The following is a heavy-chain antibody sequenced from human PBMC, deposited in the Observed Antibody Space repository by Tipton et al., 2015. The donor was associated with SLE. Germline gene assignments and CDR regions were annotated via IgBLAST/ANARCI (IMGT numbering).Heavy chain of an antibody. CDR1: GGSISTFY. CDR2: IFYSGNT. J-gene: IGHJ3*01. Sequence: TLSLTCTASGGSISTFYWTWIRQPPGKGLEWIGYIFYSGNTNYNPSLKSRVTISVDTSKNQFSLELNSVTAADTAVYYCARGYTPDGFELWGPGTMVTVSS. CDR3: ARGYTPDGFEL. V-gene: IGHV4-59*01. D-gene: IGHD5-18*01.